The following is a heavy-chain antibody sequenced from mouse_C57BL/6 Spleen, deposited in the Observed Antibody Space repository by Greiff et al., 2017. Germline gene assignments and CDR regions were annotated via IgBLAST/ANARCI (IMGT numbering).Heavy chain of an antibody. CDR1: GFTFSDYG. J-gene: IGHJ3*01. Sequence: EVKLMESGGGLVKPGGSLKLSCAASGFTFSDYGMHWVRQAPEKGLEWVAYISSGSSTIYYADTVKGRFTISRDNAKNTLFLQMTSLRSEDTAMYYCARNPYYYGSSYGFAYWGQGTLVTVSA. CDR2: ISSGSSTI. V-gene: IGHV5-17*01. D-gene: IGHD1-1*01. CDR3: ARNPYYYGSSYGFAY.